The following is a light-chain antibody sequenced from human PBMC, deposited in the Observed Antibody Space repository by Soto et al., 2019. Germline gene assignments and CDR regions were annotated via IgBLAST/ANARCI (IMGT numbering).Light chain of an antibody. CDR1: QSISTY. CDR3: QQSYIAPLT. J-gene: IGKJ4*01. CDR2: GAS. V-gene: IGKV1-39*01. Sequence: DIQMTQSPSSLSASVGDRVTITCRASQSISTYLNWYQQKPGKAPNLLIYGASSLQSGVPSRFSGSGSETDFTLTISSLQPGDFATYYCQQSYIAPLTFGGGTKVEIK.